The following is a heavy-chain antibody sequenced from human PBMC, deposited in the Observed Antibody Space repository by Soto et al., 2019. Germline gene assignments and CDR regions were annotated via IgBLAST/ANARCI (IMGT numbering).Heavy chain of an antibody. J-gene: IGHJ6*03. CDR3: ARGLRYEHPLRRAFSYYYYMDV. CDR2: IYYSGST. V-gene: IGHV4-59*01. CDR1: GGSISSYY. D-gene: IGHD1-1*01. Sequence: QVQLQESGPGLVKPSETLSLTCTVSGGSISSYYWSWIRQPPGKGLEWIGYIYYSGSTNYNPSLKRRVTSAVATSNNHSPLKLSAVTAADTAVYYSARGLRYEHPLRRAFSYYYYMDVWGKGTTVTVSS.